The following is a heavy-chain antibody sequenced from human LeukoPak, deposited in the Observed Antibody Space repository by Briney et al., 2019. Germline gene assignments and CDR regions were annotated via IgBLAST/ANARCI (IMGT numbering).Heavy chain of an antibody. CDR1: AGSISSYY. J-gene: IGHJ4*02. V-gene: IGHV4-4*07. Sequence: SETLSLTCTVSAGSISSYYWSWIRQPAGKGLEWIGRIYTSGSTNYNPSLKSRVTMSVDTSKDQFSLKLSSVTAADTAVYYCARGVAYYYDSSGYEIFDYWGQGTLVTVSS. D-gene: IGHD3-22*01. CDR3: ARGVAYYYDSSGYEIFDY. CDR2: IYTSGST.